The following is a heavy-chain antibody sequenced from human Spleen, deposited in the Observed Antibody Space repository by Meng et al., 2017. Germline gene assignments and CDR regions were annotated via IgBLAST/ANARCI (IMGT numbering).Heavy chain of an antibody. V-gene: IGHV3-30*04. CDR2: ISYDGSNK. J-gene: IGHJ5*02. CDR3: ARDEYSSGQRGNWFDP. Sequence: GESLKISCAASGFTFSSYAMHWVRQAPGKGLEWVAVISYDGSNKYYADSVKGRFTISRDNSKNTLYLQMNSLRAEDTAVYYCARDEYSSGQRGNWFDPWGHGTLVTVSS. CDR1: GFTFSSYA. D-gene: IGHD3-22*01.